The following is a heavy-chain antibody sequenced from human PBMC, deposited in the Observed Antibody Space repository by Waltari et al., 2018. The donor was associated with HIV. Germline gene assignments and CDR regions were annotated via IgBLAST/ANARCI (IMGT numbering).Heavy chain of an antibody. D-gene: IGHD6-13*01. Sequence: QVQLQQWGAGLLKPSETLSLTCAVYGGSFSGYYWSWIRQPPGKGLEWIGEINHSGSTNYNPSLKSRVTISVDTSKNQFSLKLSSVTAADTAVYYCASWERIAAAGWKDYWGQGTLVTVSS. CDR3: ASWERIAAAGWKDY. V-gene: IGHV4-34*01. J-gene: IGHJ4*02. CDR2: INHSGST. CDR1: GGSFSGYY.